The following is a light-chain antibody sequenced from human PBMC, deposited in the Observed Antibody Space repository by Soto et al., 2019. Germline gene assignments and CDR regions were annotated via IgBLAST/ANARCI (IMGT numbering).Light chain of an antibody. Sequence: DRQMDRARSTLIASVRDRVTITSRARQSMSSRLAGYQQKPGKAPKLLIYDASSLEIGVTPRSTGGGAGTELTLTITSLQPEDFAVHYWRQHNNWLRTFGQGTKVDIK. CDR3: RQHNNWLRT. CDR1: QSMSSR. CDR2: DAS. J-gene: IGKJ1*01. V-gene: IGKV1-5*01.